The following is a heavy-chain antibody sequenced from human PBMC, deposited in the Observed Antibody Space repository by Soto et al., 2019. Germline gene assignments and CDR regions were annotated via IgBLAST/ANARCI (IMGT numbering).Heavy chain of an antibody. V-gene: IGHV3-11*01. CDR2: ISSSGSTI. CDR3: ARDSIFSDIVVVPAARSGVDY. Sequence: GGSLRLSCAASGFTFSDYYMSWIRQAPGKGLEWVSYISSSGSTIYYADSVKGRFTISRDNAKNSLYLQMNSLRAEDTAVYYCARDSIFSDIVVVPAARSGVDYWGQGTLVTVSS. D-gene: IGHD2-2*01. J-gene: IGHJ4*02. CDR1: GFTFSDYY.